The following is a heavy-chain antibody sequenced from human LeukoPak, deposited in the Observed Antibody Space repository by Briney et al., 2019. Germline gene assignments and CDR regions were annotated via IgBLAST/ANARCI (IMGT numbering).Heavy chain of an antibody. V-gene: IGHV4-39*01. D-gene: IGHD1-1*01. CDR2: IFYSGST. J-gene: IGHJ3*02. CDR1: GGSINSSSYY. Sequence: PSETLSLTCTVSGGSINSSSYYWGWIRQPPGKGLEWIGNIFYSGSTYYSPSPKSRVTISVDTSKEWFSLKLNSVTAADTAVYYCARGGTGDAFDIWGQGTTVTVSS. CDR3: ARGGTGDAFDI.